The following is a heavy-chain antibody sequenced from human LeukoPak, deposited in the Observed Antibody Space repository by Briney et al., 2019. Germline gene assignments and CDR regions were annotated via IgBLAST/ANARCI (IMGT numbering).Heavy chain of an antibody. J-gene: IGHJ5*02. CDR3: ARDRERNWFDP. CDR1: GGSISSGGYY. CDR2: IYYSGST. D-gene: IGHD1-26*01. V-gene: IGHV4-31*03. Sequence: SQTLSLTCTVSGGSISSGGYYWSWIRQHPGKGLEWIGYIYYSGSTYYNPSLKSRVTISVDTSKNQFSLKLSSVTAADTAVYCCARDRERNWFDPWGQGTLVTVSS.